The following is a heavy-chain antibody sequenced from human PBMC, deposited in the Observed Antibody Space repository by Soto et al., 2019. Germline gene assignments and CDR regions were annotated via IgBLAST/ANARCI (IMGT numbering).Heavy chain of an antibody. Sequence: PGESLKISCKGSGYSFTTYWIGWVRQMPGKGLEWMGRINPSDSYTNYSPSFQGHVTISADKSISTAYLQWSSLKASDTAIYYCARRDMYGDFVGYWGQGTLVTVSS. D-gene: IGHD4-17*01. J-gene: IGHJ4*02. CDR2: INPSDSYT. V-gene: IGHV5-10-1*01. CDR1: GYSFTTYW. CDR3: ARRDMYGDFVGY.